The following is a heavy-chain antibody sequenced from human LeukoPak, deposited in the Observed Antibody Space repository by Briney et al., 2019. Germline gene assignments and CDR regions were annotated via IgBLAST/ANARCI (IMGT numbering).Heavy chain of an antibody. D-gene: IGHD3-9*01. CDR2: IYSGGST. CDR3: ARESGDILTGYYK. CDR1: GFTVSSNY. V-gene: IGHV3-53*01. J-gene: IGHJ3*01. Sequence: GVSLRLSCAASGFTVSSNYMSWVRQAPGKGLEWVSVIYSGGSTYYADSVKGRFTISRDNSKNTLYLQMNSLRAEDTAVYYCARESGDILTGYYKWGQGTMVTVSS.